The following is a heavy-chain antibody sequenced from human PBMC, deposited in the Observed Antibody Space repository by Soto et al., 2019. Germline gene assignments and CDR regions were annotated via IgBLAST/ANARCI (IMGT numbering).Heavy chain of an antibody. D-gene: IGHD3-9*01. CDR2: ISYDGDNK. CDR3: ARASYFSEKTAYYAKSFKWFDP. V-gene: IGHV3-30*14. J-gene: IGHJ5*02. Sequence: QVQLLESGGGVVQSGRSLRLSCAGSGFTFSGSEMHWVRQAPGKGLEWEAFISYDGDNKYYADSVKGRFTVSRDNSRNTLHLQMDSLRPEDTAVYYCARASYFSEKTAYYAKSFKWFDPWGQGTLLTVSS. CDR1: GFTFSGSE.